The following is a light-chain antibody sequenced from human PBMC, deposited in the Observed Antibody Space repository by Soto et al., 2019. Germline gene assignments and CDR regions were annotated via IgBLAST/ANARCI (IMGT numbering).Light chain of an antibody. J-gene: IGKJ4*01. Sequence: EIVMTQSPATLSVSPGETTRLSCRASQSINSDVAWYQQKVGQTXXFLIHGASTRATGIAARFSGSGSGTEFTLTISGLQSEDFATYYCQQYNNWPVTFGGGTKV. V-gene: IGKV3D-15*01. CDR3: QQYNNWPVT. CDR2: GAS. CDR1: QSINSD.